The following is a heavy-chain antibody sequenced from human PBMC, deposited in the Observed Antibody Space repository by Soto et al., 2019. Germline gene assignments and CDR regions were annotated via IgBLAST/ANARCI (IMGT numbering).Heavy chain of an antibody. D-gene: IGHD3-10*01. CDR3: ARGLNDYDSGSYYYYYGLDV. J-gene: IGHJ6*02. CDR1: GGSISSGDYY. CDR2: IFYSGTT. V-gene: IGHV4-30-4*01. Sequence: KASETLSLTCTVSGGSISSGDYYWSWIRQPPGKGLEWIGYIFYSGTTYHNPSLKSRVTISIDTSKNQFSLKLSSVTAADAAVYYCARGLNDYDSGSYYYYYGLDVWGQGSTVTVSS.